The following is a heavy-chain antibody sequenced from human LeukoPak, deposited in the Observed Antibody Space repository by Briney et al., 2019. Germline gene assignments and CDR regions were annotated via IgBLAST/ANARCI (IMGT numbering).Heavy chain of an antibody. CDR2: ISWNSGSI. V-gene: IGHV3-9*01. CDR1: GFTFDDYA. Sequence: GRSLRLSCAASGFTFDDYAMHWVRQAPGKGLEWASGISWNSGSIGYADSVKGRFTISRDNAKNSLYLQMNSLRAEDTALYYCAKDTGVGIAVAGTEVSGFDPWGQGTLVTVSS. J-gene: IGHJ5*02. D-gene: IGHD6-19*01. CDR3: AKDTGVGIAVAGTEVSGFDP.